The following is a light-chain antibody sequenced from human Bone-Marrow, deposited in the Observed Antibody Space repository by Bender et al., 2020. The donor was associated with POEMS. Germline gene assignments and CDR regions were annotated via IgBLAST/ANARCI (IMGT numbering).Light chain of an antibody. V-gene: IGLV1-40*01. J-gene: IGLJ3*02. CDR2: GKN. Sequence: QSVLTQPPSVSGAPGQTVTISCTGSSSNIGAGYDVQWYQQLPGTAPKLLIYGKNIRPSGVPDRFSGSKSGTSVSLAITGLQAEDEADYYCQSFDTSLSGWVFGAGTKLTV. CDR1: SSNIGAGYD. CDR3: QSFDTSLSGWV.